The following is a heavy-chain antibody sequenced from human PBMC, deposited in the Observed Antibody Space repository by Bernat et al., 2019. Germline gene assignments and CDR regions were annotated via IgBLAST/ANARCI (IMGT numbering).Heavy chain of an antibody. V-gene: IGHV3-74*01. CDR1: GFTFSNAW. D-gene: IGHD7-27*01. CDR2: INSDGSST. Sequence: EVQLVESGGGLVKPGGSLRLSCAASGFTFSNAWMNWVRQAPGKGLVWVSRINSDGSSTSYADSVKGRFTISRDNAKNTLYLQMNSLRAEDTAVYYCARDEPWGYYYYGMDVWGQGTTVTVSS. J-gene: IGHJ6*02. CDR3: ARDEPWGYYYYGMDV.